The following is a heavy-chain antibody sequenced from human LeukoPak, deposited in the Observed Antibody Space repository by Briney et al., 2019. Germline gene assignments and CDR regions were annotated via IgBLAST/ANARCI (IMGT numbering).Heavy chain of an antibody. V-gene: IGHV3-30*04. J-gene: IGHJ3*02. CDR1: GFTFSSYA. CDR3: ARDPWIEDDAFDI. CDR2: ISYDGSNK. Sequence: GGSLRLSCAASGFTFSSYAMHWVRQAPGKGLEWVAVISYDGSNKYYADSLKGRFTISRDNAKNSLFLQMNSLRAEDTAVYYCARDPWIEDDAFDIWGQGTMVTVSS. D-gene: IGHD2-2*03.